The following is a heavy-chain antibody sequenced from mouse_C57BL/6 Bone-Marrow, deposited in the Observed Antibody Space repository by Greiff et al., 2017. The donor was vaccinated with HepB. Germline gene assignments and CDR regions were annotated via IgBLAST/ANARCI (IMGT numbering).Heavy chain of an antibody. CDR3: GRLVYGNCFDY. V-gene: IGHV10-1*01. D-gene: IGHD2-1*01. J-gene: IGHJ2*01. Sequence: EVQLVESGGGLVQPKGSLKLSCAASGFSFNIYAMNWVRQAPGKGLEWVARIRSKSNNYATYYADSVKDRFTISRDDSESMLYLQMNNLKTEDTAMYYCGRLVYGNCFDYWGQGTTLTVSS. CDR1: GFSFNIYA. CDR2: IRSKSNNYAT.